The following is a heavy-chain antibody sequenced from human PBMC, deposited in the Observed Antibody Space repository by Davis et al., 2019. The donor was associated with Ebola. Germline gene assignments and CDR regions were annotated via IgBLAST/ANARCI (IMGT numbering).Heavy chain of an antibody. Sequence: GGSLRLSCAASGFTFSRNGMHWVRQAPGKGLEWVAIIRYDGSNKYYADSVKGRFTISRDNSKNTLYLQMNSLRDEDTAVYYCARYSSAWYATSYYFDYWGQGTLVTVSS. CDR3: ARYSSAWYATSYYFDY. CDR1: GFTFSRNG. D-gene: IGHD6-13*01. V-gene: IGHV3-30*02. J-gene: IGHJ4*02. CDR2: IRYDGSNK.